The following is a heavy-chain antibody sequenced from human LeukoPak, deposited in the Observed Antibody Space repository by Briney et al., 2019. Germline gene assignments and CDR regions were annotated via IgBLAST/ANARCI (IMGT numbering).Heavy chain of an antibody. CDR3: ARDLRYYYDRSGYYSPFDY. CDR1: GFTFSIYS. Sequence: GGSLRLSCAASGFTFSIYSMHWVRQAPGKGLVWVSHINSDESRTTYADSVKGRFTISRDNAKNTLYLQMNSLRAEDTAMYYCARDLRYYYDRSGYYSPFDYWGQGTLVTVSS. V-gene: IGHV3-74*01. J-gene: IGHJ4*02. CDR2: INSDESRT. D-gene: IGHD3-22*01.